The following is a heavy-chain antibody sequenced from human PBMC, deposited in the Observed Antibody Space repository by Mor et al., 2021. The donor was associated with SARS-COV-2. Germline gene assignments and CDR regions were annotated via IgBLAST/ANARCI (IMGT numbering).Heavy chain of an antibody. D-gene: IGHD2-8*02. J-gene: IGHJ4*02. CDR3: ARGLGYCTGGVCYPFDY. V-gene: IGHV4-34*01. Sequence: NYNPSLKSRVTISVDTSKNQFSLKLSSVTAADTAVYYCARGLGYCTGGVCYPFDYWGQGTLVTVSS.